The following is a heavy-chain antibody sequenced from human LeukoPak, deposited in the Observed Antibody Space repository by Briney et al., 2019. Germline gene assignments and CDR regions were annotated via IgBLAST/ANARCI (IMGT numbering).Heavy chain of an antibody. CDR2: IYYSGST. V-gene: IGHV4-59*08. CDR1: GGSISSYY. D-gene: IGHD3-16*01. CDR3: ARHGDGTSRLGAFDI. Sequence: KPSETLSLTCTVSGGSISSYYWSWIRQPPGKGLEWIGYIYYSGSTNYNPSLKSRVTISVDTSKNQFSLKLSSVTAADTAVYYCARHGDGTSRLGAFDIWGQGTMVTVSS. J-gene: IGHJ3*02.